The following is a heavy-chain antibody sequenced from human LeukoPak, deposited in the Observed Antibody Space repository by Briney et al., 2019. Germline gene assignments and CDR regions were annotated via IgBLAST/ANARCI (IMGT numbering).Heavy chain of an antibody. Sequence: SGTLSLTCTVSGGSISSSSYYWGWIRQPPGKGLEWIGSIYYSGSTYYNPSLKSRVTISVDTSKNQFSLKLSSVTAADTAVYYCARHGTWVFDPWGQGTLVTVSS. CDR1: GGSISSSSYY. J-gene: IGHJ5*02. CDR3: ARHGTWVFDP. V-gene: IGHV4-39*01. CDR2: IYYSGST. D-gene: IGHD6-13*01.